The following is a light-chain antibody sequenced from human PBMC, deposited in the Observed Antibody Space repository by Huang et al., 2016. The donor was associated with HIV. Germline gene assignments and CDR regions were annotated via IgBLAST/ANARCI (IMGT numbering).Light chain of an antibody. CDR1: QGIGNS. Sequence: DIQMTQSLSSLSASVGDRVTITCRASQGIGNSLAWYQQKPAKAPRLLLYATSRLESGVPSRFSGSGSGTHYTLTISTLQPEDIASYYCQQYHGIPWTFGQGTKVEIK. CDR3: QQYHGIPWT. J-gene: IGKJ1*01. CDR2: ATS. V-gene: IGKV1-NL1*01.